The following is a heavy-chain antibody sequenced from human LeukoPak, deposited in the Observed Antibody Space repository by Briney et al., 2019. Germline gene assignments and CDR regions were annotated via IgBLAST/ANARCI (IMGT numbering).Heavy chain of an antibody. Sequence: GGSLRLSCAGSGFTFSSYSMHWVRQAPGKGLEWVSSISSSSSYIYYADSVKGRFTISRDNSKNTLYLQMNSLRAEDTAVYYCAKDWYYFDYWGQGTLVTVSS. V-gene: IGHV3-21*04. CDR2: ISSSSSYI. CDR1: GFTFSSYS. J-gene: IGHJ4*02. CDR3: AKDWYYFDY.